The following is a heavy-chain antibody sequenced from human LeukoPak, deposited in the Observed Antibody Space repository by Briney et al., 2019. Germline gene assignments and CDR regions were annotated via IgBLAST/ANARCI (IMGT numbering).Heavy chain of an antibody. V-gene: IGHV3-7*01. CDR2: IKQDGSEK. CDR3: ARGTTSSGWYIDY. D-gene: IGHD6-19*01. J-gene: IGHJ4*02. Sequence: GSLRLSCAASGFTFSSYWMSWVRQAPGKGLEWVANIKQDGSEKYYVDSVKGRFTISRDNAKNSLYLQMNSLRAEDTAVYYCARGTTSSGWYIDYWGQGTLVTVSS. CDR1: GFTFSSYW.